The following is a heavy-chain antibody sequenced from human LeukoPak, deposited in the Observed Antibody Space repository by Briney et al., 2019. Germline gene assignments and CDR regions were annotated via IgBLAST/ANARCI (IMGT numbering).Heavy chain of an antibody. CDR3: AAVDIVVVPAAILDY. CDR2: IVVGSGNT. Sequence: SVKVSCKASGFTFTSSAVQWVRQARGQRLEWIGWIVVGSGNTNYAQKFQERVTITRDMSTSTAYMELSSLRSEDTAVYYCAAVDIVVVPAAILDYWGQGTLVTVSS. V-gene: IGHV1-58*01. CDR1: GFTFTSSA. D-gene: IGHD2-2*02. J-gene: IGHJ4*02.